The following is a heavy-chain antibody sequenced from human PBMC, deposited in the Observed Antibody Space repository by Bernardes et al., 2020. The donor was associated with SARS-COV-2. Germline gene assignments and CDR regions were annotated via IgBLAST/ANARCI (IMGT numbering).Heavy chain of an antibody. Sequence: GGSLRLSCAASGFTFSSYGMHWVRQAPGKGLEWVAVISYDGSNKYYADSVKGRFTISRDNSKNTLYLQMNSLRAEDTAVYYCAKAGSGSYSSPFDYGGQGTLVTGSS. CDR3: AKAGSGSYSSPFDY. CDR2: ISYDGSNK. J-gene: IGHJ4*02. CDR1: GFTFSSYG. D-gene: IGHD1-26*01. V-gene: IGHV3-30*18.